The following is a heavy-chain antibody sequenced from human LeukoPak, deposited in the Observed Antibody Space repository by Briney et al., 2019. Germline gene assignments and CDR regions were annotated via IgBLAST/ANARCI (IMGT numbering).Heavy chain of an antibody. V-gene: IGHV1-2*02. CDR2: INPNSGGT. D-gene: IGHD3-22*01. J-gene: IGHJ4*02. CDR3: ARVSGGYDSSGYYPFDY. Sequence: ASVKVSCTASGYTFTGYYMHWVRQAPGQGLEWMGWINPNSGGTNYAQKFQGRVTMTRDTSISTAYMELSRLRSDDTAVYYCARVSGGYDSSGYYPFDYWGQGTLVTVSS. CDR1: GYTFTGYY.